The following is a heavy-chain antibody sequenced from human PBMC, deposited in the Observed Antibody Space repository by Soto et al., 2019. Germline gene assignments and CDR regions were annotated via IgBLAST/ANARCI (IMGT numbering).Heavy chain of an antibody. J-gene: IGHJ4*02. V-gene: IGHV1-46*01. CDR1: GYTFTSYY. Sequence: QVQLVQSGAEVKKPGASVKVSCKASGYTFTSYYMNWVRQAPGQGLEWMGIINPSGGSTSYAQKFQGRVTMTRDTSTSTVYMELSSLRSEDTAVYYCARGKQPAIAAAGTDYWGQGTLVTVSS. CDR3: ARGKQPAIAAAGTDY. CDR2: INPSGGST. D-gene: IGHD6-13*01.